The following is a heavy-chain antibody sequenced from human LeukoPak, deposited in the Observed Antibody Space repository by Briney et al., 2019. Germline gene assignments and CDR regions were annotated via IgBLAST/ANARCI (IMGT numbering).Heavy chain of an antibody. D-gene: IGHD5-24*01. V-gene: IGHV3-23*01. CDR1: GFTFSSYG. J-gene: IGHJ4*02. Sequence: PGGSLRLSCAASGFTFSSYGMSWVRQAPGKGLEWVSVISVSGGSTYYADSVKGRFTISRDNSKNTLYLQMNSLRAEDTAVYYCAKKAVATKRMGFDYWGQGTLVTVSS. CDR3: AKKAVATKRMGFDY. CDR2: ISVSGGST.